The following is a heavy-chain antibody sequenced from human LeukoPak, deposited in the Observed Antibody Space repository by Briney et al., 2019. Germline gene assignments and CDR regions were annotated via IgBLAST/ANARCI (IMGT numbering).Heavy chain of an antibody. CDR1: GGSISSYY. V-gene: IGHV4-59*01. D-gene: IGHD4-23*01. Sequence: SETLSLTCTVSGGSISSYYWSWIRQPPGKGLEWIGYIYYSGSTNYNPSLKSRVTISVDTSKNQFSLKLSSVTAADTAVYYCARDSGNSNGYFDYWGQGTLVTVSS. CDR3: ARDSGNSNGYFDY. J-gene: IGHJ4*02. CDR2: IYYSGST.